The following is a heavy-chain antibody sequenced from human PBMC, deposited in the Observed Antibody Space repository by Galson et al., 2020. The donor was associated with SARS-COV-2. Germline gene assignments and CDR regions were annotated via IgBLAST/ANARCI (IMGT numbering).Heavy chain of an antibody. V-gene: IGHV1-18*01. CDR2: ISTYNGNT. CDR1: GYRFDNYG. D-gene: IGHD6-6*01. J-gene: IGHJ4*02. Sequence: ASVKVSCKALGYRFDNYGISWVRQAPGQGLEWMGWISTYNGNTNFEEKFQDRLTLTTDTPTSTAYMELRSLRSDDTAVYYCARELYSSSSPSGGFDYWGQGTLVTVSS. CDR3: ARELYSSSSPSGGFDY.